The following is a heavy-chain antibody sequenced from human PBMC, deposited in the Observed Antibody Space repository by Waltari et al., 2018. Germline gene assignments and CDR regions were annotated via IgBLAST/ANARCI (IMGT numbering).Heavy chain of an antibody. CDR3: VRDRGMDA. J-gene: IGHJ6*02. CDR1: GFPFGTDV. V-gene: IGHV3-74*01. Sequence: EVQLVESGGGLVQPGGSLRLSCAASGFPFGTDVMDWVRQAPGTGLAWVSHITSDGSNTGYADSVKGRFTISRDNAKNTLYMEMNSLRDEDTAVYYCVRDRGMDAWGQGTTVTVSS. CDR2: ITSDGSNT.